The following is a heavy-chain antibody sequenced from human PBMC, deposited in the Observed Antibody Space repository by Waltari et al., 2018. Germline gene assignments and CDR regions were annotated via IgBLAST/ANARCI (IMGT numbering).Heavy chain of an antibody. J-gene: IGHJ6*02. CDR2: TRNKANSYTT. Sequence: EVQLVESGGGLVQPGGSLRLSCAASGFTFSDHYMDWVRQAPGKGLEWVGRTRNKANSYTTEYAASVKGRFTISRDDSKNSLYLQMNSLKTEDTAVYYCARSGTKREYYYYYGMDVWGQGTTVTVSS. V-gene: IGHV3-72*01. CDR1: GFTFSDHY. CDR3: ARSGTKREYYYYYGMDV. D-gene: IGHD1-1*01.